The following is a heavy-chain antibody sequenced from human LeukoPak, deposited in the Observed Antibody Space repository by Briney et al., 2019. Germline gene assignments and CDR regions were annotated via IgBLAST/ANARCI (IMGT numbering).Heavy chain of an antibody. Sequence: ASVKVSCKASGGTFSSYTISWVRQAPGQGLELMGRIIPILGIANYAQKFQGRVTITADKSTSTAYMELSSLRSEDTAVYYCARSTGIVGATYYWGQGTLVTVSP. CDR2: IIPILGIA. CDR1: GGTFSSYT. CDR3: ARSTGIVGATYY. V-gene: IGHV1-69*02. D-gene: IGHD1-26*01. J-gene: IGHJ4*02.